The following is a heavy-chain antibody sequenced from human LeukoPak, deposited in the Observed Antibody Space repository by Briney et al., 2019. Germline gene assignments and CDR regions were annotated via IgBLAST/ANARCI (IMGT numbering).Heavy chain of an antibody. J-gene: IGHJ4*02. Sequence: GGSLRLSCAASGFTFSSYWMSWVRQAPGKRLEWVANIKQDGSEKYYVDSVKGRFTISRDNAKNSLYLQMNSLRAEDTAVYYCARDLVDSSGWYCFDYWGQGTLVTVSS. D-gene: IGHD6-19*01. CDR2: IKQDGSEK. V-gene: IGHV3-7*01. CDR3: ARDLVDSSGWYCFDY. CDR1: GFTFSSYW.